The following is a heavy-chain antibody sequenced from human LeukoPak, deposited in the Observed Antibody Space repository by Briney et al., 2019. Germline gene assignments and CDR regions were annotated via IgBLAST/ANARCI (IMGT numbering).Heavy chain of an antibody. Sequence: ASVKVSCKCSGYSFISYGVNWVRQAPGQGLEWMGWISGYNRNTNYAEKVQGRVTMTTDTSTQTVFMELRSLTYDDTAVYFCARSGFSVVPIANYHDGMDVWGQGTTVAVSS. J-gene: IGHJ6*02. D-gene: IGHD2-2*01. V-gene: IGHV1-18*01. CDR2: ISGYNRNT. CDR3: ARSGFSVVPIANYHDGMDV. CDR1: GYSFISYG.